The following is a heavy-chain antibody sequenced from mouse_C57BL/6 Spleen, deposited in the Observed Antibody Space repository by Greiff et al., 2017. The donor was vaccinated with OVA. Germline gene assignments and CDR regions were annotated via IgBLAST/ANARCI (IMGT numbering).Heavy chain of an antibody. D-gene: IGHD2-4*01. Sequence: VQLQQPGAELVKPGASVKLSCKASGYTFTSYWMHWVKQRPGRGLEWIGRIDPHSGGTKYNEKFTRKAQLTVDKPSSTAYMQRSSLTSEDSAVYYCARLGIKDYAWFAYWGQGTLVTVSA. CDR1: GYTFTSYW. CDR3: ARLGIKDYAWFAY. V-gene: IGHV1-72*01. J-gene: IGHJ3*01. CDR2: IDPHSGGT.